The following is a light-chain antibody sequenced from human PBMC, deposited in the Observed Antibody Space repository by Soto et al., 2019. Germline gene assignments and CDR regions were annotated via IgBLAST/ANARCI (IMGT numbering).Light chain of an antibody. J-gene: IGLJ1*01. CDR2: EVT. CDR1: SSDVGGYNF. V-gene: IGLV2-14*01. CDR3: SSYTSSSTNV. Sequence: QSALTQPASVSGSPGQTITISCPGTSSDVGGYNFVSWYQQDPGKAPKLMIFEVTNRPSGVSNRFSGSKSGNTASLTISGLQAEDEADYYCSSYTSSSTNVFGTGTKVTVL.